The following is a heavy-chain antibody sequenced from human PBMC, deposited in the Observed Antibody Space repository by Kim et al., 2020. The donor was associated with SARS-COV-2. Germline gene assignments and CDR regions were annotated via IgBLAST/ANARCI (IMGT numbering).Heavy chain of an antibody. J-gene: IGHJ4*02. D-gene: IGHD2-15*01. CDR3: ARGHLGCSGGSCYSGYFDY. CDR2: INHSGST. Sequence: SETLSLTCAVYGGSFSGYYWSWIRQPPGKGLEWIGEINHSGSTNYNPSLKSRVTISVDTSKNQFSLKLSSVTAADTAVYYCARGHLGCSGGSCYSGYFDYWGQGTLVTVSS. CDR1: GGSFSGYY. V-gene: IGHV4-34*01.